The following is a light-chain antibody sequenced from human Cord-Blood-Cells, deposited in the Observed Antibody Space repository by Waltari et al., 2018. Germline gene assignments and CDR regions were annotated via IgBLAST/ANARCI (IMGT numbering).Light chain of an antibody. J-gene: IGLJ3*02. Sequence: QSALTQHASVAGSPGQSITISCPGTSSDVGRYNLVSWYQPHPGKAPNLMIPEGSKRPSGVSNRFSGSKSGNTASLTISGLQAEDEADYYCCSYAGSSTLFGGGTKLTVL. V-gene: IGLV2-23*01. CDR2: EGS. CDR1: SSDVGRYNL. CDR3: CSYAGSSTL.